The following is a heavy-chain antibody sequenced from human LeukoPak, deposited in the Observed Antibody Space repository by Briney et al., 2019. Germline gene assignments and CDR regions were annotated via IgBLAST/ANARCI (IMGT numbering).Heavy chain of an antibody. V-gene: IGHV1-2*02. CDR2: INPNSGGT. J-gene: IGHJ4*02. D-gene: IGHD3-22*01. Sequence: ASVKVSCKASGYTFTGYYMHWVRQAPGQGLEWMGWINPNSGGTNYAQKFQGRVTMTRDTSISTAYMELSRLRSDDTAVYYCARVYYYDSSGYPNFDYWGQGTLVTVSS. CDR3: ARVYYYDSSGYPNFDY. CDR1: GYTFTGYY.